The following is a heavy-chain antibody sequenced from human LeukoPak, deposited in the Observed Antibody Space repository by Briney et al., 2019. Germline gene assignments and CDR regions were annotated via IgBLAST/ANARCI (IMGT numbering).Heavy chain of an antibody. CDR3: AKGPNYDSSGYYYLDY. Sequence: PGRSLRLSCAASGFTFSSYAMHWVRQAPGKGLEWVAVISYDGSNKYYADSVKGRFTISRDNSKNTLYLQMNSLRAEDTAIYYCAKGPNYDSSGYYYLDYWGQGTLVTVSS. V-gene: IGHV3-30-3*01. CDR2: ISYDGSNK. D-gene: IGHD3-22*01. J-gene: IGHJ4*02. CDR1: GFTFSSYA.